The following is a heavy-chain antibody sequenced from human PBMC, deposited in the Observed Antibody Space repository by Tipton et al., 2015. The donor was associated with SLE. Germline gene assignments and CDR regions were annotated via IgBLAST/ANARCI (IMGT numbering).Heavy chain of an antibody. J-gene: IGHJ3*02. V-gene: IGHV4-34*01. CDR2: INHSGST. CDR1: GGSFSAYY. D-gene: IGHD6-19*01. CDR3: ARGQWLVRDAFDI. Sequence: TLSLTCAVYGGSFSAYYWSWIRQPPGKGLEWIGEINHSGSTNYNPSLKSRVTISVDTSKNQFSLKLTSVTAADTAMYYCARGQWLVRDAFDIWGQGTVVTVSS.